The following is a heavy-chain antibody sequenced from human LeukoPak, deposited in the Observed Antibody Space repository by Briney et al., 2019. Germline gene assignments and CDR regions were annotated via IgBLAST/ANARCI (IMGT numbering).Heavy chain of an antibody. Sequence: SETLSLTCTVSGGSISSYYWSWIRQPPGKGLEWIGYIYYSGSTNYTPYLKSRVTISVDTSKNQFSLKLSSVTAADTAVYYCARVMGATSSVFDYWGQGIQVTVSS. CDR1: GGSISSYY. CDR3: ARVMGATSSVFDY. CDR2: IYYSGST. D-gene: IGHD1-26*01. J-gene: IGHJ4*02. V-gene: IGHV4-59*01.